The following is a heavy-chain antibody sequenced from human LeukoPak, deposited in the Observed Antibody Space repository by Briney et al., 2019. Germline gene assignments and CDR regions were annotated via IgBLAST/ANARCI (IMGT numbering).Heavy chain of an antibody. D-gene: IGHD3-3*01. CDR1: GYTFTNYG. V-gene: IGHV1-18*01. J-gene: IGHJ4*02. CDR2: ISAYSGNT. Sequence: ASVKVSCKASGYTFTNYGISWVRQAPGQGLEWMGWISAYSGNTNYAQNLQGRVTMTTDTSTSTAYLELRSLRSDDTAVYYCARAPDDYDFWSGPFDYWGRGTLVTVSS. CDR3: ARAPDDYDFWSGPFDY.